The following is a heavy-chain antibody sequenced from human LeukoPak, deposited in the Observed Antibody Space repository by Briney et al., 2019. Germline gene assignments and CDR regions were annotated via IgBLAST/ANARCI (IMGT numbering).Heavy chain of an antibody. Sequence: ASVKVSCKASGYTFISYGISWVRQAPGLGLEWMGWISAYNGNTNYAQKLQGRVTMTTDTSTSTAYMELRSLRSDDTAVYYCAREGDNWNFWFFDYWGQGTLVTVSS. CDR2: ISAYNGNT. D-gene: IGHD1-7*01. CDR1: GYTFISYG. J-gene: IGHJ4*02. CDR3: AREGDNWNFWFFDY. V-gene: IGHV1-18*01.